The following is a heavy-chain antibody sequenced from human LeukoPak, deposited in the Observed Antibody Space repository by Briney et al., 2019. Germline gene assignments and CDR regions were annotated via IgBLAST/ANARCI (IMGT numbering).Heavy chain of an antibody. CDR2: TGDDT. CDR3: AKDAIYKNSVWDYFDY. CDR1: GFSFSDYA. D-gene: IGHD5-24*01. Sequence: GGSLRLSCAASGFSFSDYAMTWVRQAPGKGLEWVSSTGDDTYYADSVKGRLTISRDDSKDTLFLQMNSLRVEDTAVYHCAKDAIYKNSVWDYFDYLGQGTLVTVSS. J-gene: IGHJ4*02. V-gene: IGHV3-23*01.